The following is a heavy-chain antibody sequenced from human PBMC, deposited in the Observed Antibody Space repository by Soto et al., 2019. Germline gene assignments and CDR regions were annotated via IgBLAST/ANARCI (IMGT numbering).Heavy chain of an antibody. Sequence: VQLVESGGGLVQPGRSLRLSCTASGFTFGDYAMSWVRQAPGKGLEWVGFIRSKAYGGTTEYAASVKGRFTISRDDSKSIAYLQMNSLKTEDTAVYYCKIGPTADYYYYGMDVWGQGTTVTVSS. J-gene: IGHJ6*02. CDR3: KIGPTADYYYYGMDV. CDR1: GFTFGDYA. V-gene: IGHV3-49*04. CDR2: IRSKAYGGTT.